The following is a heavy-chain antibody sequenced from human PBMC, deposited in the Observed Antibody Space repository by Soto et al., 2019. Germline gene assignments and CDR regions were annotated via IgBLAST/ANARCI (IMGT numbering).Heavy chain of an antibody. CDR2: ISGSGGST. CDR3: AKDRNMDIVVVVAATGNFDY. Sequence: GGSLRLSCAASGFTFSSYAMSWVRQAPWKGLEWVSAISGSGGSTYYADSVKGRFTISRDNSKNTLYLQMNSLRAEDTAVYYCAKDRNMDIVVVVAATGNFDYWGQGPLVTVSS. J-gene: IGHJ4*02. V-gene: IGHV3-23*01. CDR1: GFTFSSYA. D-gene: IGHD2-15*01.